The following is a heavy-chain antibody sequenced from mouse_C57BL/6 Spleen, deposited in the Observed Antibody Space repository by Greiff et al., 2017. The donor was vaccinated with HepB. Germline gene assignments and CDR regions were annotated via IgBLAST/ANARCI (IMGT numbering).Heavy chain of an antibody. J-gene: IGHJ3*01. CDR2: ISNGGGST. CDR3: ARQGYSNYEGWFAY. Sequence: EVMLVESGGGLVQPGGSLKLSCAASGFTFSDYYMYWVRQTPEKRLEWVAYISNGGGSTYYPDTVKGRFTISIDNAKNTLYLQMSRLKSEDTAMYYCARQGYSNYEGWFAYWGQGTLVTVSA. D-gene: IGHD2-5*01. V-gene: IGHV5-12*01. CDR1: GFTFSDYY.